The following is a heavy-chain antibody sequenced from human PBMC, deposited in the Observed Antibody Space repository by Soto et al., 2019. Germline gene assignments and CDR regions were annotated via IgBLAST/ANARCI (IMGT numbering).Heavy chain of an antibody. CDR1: GFTFSSYA. V-gene: IGHV3-30-3*01. CDR2: ISYDGSNK. Sequence: GGSLRLSCAASGFTFSSYAMHWVRQAPGKGLEWVAVISYDGSNKYYADSVKGRLTISRDNSKNTLYLQMNSLRAEDTAVYYCARVRLAYYYYYGMDVWGQGTTVTVSS. CDR3: ARVRLAYYYYYGMDV. J-gene: IGHJ6*02. D-gene: IGHD6-19*01.